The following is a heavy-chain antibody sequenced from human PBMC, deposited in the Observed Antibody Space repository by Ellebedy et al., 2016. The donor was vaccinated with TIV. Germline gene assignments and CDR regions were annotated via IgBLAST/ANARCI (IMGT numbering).Heavy chain of an antibody. CDR3: AREGGRGYGEIDD. J-gene: IGHJ4*02. D-gene: IGHD4-17*01. CDR2: MNPNSGDS. Sequence: AASVKVSCKSSGYTFTSYTIHWLRQASGQGREGMGWMNPNSGDSGYSLKFQGRVTMTTNRSVSTAYMEFLSLASDDTAMYYCAREGGRGYGEIDDWGQGTLVTVSS. V-gene: IGHV1-8*01. CDR1: GYTFTSYT.